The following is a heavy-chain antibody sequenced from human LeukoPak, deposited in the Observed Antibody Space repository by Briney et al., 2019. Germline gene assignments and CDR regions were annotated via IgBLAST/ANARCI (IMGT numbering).Heavy chain of an antibody. CDR3: GSGHPLVDP. CDR1: GGSMSSGDKY. CDR2: IHYSGSS. Sequence: PSETLSLTCTVSGGSMSSGDKYWSWIRQHPGKGLEWIGYIHYSGSSYYSPSLESRVIISIDTSKNQFSLKLTSLTAADTAVYYCGSGHPLVDPWGQGMLVPVSS. V-gene: IGHV4-31*03. J-gene: IGHJ5*02.